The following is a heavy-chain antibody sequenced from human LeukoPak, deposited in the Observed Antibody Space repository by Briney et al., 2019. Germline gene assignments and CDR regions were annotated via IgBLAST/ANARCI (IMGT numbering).Heavy chain of an antibody. CDR2: INTNTGNP. V-gene: IGHV7-4-1*02. J-gene: IGHJ4*02. CDR3: ARDMGVGYFDY. Sequence: ASVKVSCKASGYTFTSYGISWVRQAPGQGLEWMGWINTNTGNPTYAQGFTGRFVFSLDTSVSTAYLQISSLKAEDTAVYYCARDMGVGYFDYWGQGTLVTVSS. D-gene: IGHD2-8*01. CDR1: GYTFTSYG.